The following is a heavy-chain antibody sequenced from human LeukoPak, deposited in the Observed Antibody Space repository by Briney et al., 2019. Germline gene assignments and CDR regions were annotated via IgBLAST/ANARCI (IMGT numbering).Heavy chain of an antibody. V-gene: IGHV1-8*02. CDR3: ARAIDPGYSSSWDYYYYYGMDV. CDR1: GYTFTSYG. J-gene: IGHJ6*02. CDR2: MNPNSGNT. Sequence: ASVKVSCKASGYTFTSYGISWVRQATGQGLEWMGWMNPNSGNTGYAQKFQGRVTMTRNTSISTAYMELSSLRSEDTAVYYCARAIDPGYSSSWDYYYYYGMDVWGQGTTVTVSS. D-gene: IGHD6-13*01.